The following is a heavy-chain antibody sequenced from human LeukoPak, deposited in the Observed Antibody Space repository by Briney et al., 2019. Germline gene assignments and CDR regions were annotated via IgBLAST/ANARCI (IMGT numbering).Heavy chain of an antibody. CDR2: INHSGGT. V-gene: IGHV4-34*01. CDR3: ASYTAMDMNWFDP. D-gene: IGHD5-18*01. Sequence: SETLSLTCAVYGGSFSGYYWSWIRQPPGKGLEWIGEINHSGGTNYNPSLKSRVTISVDTSKNQFSLKLSSVTAADTAVYYCASYTAMDMNWFDPWGQGTLVTVSS. CDR1: GGSFSGYY. J-gene: IGHJ5*02.